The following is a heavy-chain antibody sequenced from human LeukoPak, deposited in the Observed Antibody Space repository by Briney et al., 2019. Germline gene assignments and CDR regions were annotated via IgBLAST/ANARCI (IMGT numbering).Heavy chain of an antibody. D-gene: IGHD4-17*01. CDR2: IYPGDSDT. CDR1: GYSFTSYW. V-gene: IGHV5-51*01. Sequence: EESLKISCKGSGYSFTSYWIGWVRQMPGKGLEWMGIIYPGDSDTRYSPSFQGQVTISADKSISTAYLQWSSLKASDTAMYYCARVFPTVTTARGGMDVWGQGTTVTVSS. J-gene: IGHJ6*02. CDR3: ARVFPTVTTARGGMDV.